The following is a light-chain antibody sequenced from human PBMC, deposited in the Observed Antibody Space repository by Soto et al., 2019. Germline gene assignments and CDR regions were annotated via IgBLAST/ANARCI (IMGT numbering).Light chain of an antibody. V-gene: IGKV3-11*01. CDR1: QSVSSY. Sequence: EIVLTQSPATLSLSPGERATLSCKASQSVSSYLAWYQQKPDQAPRLLIYNVSNRATGIPARFSGSGSGTDFTFTISSLEPEDFAVYYCQQRSTLTFGQGTRLEIK. J-gene: IGKJ5*01. CDR2: NVS. CDR3: QQRSTLT.